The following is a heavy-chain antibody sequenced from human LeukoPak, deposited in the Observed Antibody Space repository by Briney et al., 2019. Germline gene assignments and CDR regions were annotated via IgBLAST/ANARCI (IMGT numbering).Heavy chain of an antibody. CDR3: ARDSGSYKDGDY. V-gene: IGHV1-69*13. CDR1: GGTFSSYA. D-gene: IGHD1-26*01. CDR2: IIPVFGTA. J-gene: IGHJ4*02. Sequence: GASVKVSCKASGGTFSSYAISWVRQAPGQGLEWMGGIIPVFGTANYAQKFQGRVTITADESTSTAYMELSSLRSEDTAVYYCARDSGSYKDGDYWGQGTLVTVSS.